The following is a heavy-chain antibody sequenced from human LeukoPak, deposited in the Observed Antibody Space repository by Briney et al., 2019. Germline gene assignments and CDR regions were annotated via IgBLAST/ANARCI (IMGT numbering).Heavy chain of an antibody. CDR1: GGSMSNYY. Sequence: SETLSLTCAVSGGSMSNYYWTWFRQPAGKGLEWIRRIYTNGRTRYNPSLKSRVTMSVDTSKNQVSMNLRSVTAADTAVYYCARHEESWGQGALVTVSS. V-gene: IGHV4-4*07. D-gene: IGHD3-10*01. CDR3: ARHEES. J-gene: IGHJ4*02. CDR2: IYTNGRT.